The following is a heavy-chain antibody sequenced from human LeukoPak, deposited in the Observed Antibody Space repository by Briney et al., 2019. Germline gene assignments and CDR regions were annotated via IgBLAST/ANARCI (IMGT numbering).Heavy chain of an antibody. D-gene: IGHD3-9*01. CDR3: AKGLLRYFDWLFDY. V-gene: IGHV3-9*01. J-gene: IGHJ4*02. CDR1: GFTFSSYA. CDR2: ISWTSGSI. Sequence: PGGSLRLSCAASGFTFSSYAMHWVRQAPGKGLEWVSGISWTSGSIDYADSVKGRFTISRDNAKNSLYLQMNSLRAEDTAVYYCAKGLLRYFDWLFDYWGQGTLVTVSS.